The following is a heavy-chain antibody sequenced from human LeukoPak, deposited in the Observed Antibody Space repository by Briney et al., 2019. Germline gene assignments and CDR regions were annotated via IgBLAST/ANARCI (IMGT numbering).Heavy chain of an antibody. V-gene: IGHV3-33*01. CDR2: IWNDGSNK. J-gene: IGHJ5*02. CDR3: ARDFGPNSIVGATPTWFDP. D-gene: IGHD1-26*01. CDR1: GFTFSSYG. Sequence: GGSLRLSCAASGFTFSSYGMHWVRHAPGKGLEWVAVIWNDGSNKYYADSVKGRFTISTDNSKNTLYLQMNSLRAEDTAVYYCARDFGPNSIVGATPTWFDPWGQGTLVTVSS.